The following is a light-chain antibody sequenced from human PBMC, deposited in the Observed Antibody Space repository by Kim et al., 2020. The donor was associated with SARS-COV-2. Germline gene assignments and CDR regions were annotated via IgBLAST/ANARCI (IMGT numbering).Light chain of an antibody. Sequence: IQLTQSPSSLSASVGDRVTITCRASQGISSYLTWYQQKPGKAPKLLIYAASSLQSGVPSRFSGSGSGTDFTLTISSLQPEDSAAYYCQQRDSNPRTFGQGTKLDIK. J-gene: IGKJ1*01. CDR3: QQRDSNPRT. V-gene: IGKV1-9*01. CDR2: AAS. CDR1: QGISSY.